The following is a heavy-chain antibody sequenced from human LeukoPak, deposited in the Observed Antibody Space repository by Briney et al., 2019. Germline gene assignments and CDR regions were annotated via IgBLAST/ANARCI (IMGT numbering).Heavy chain of an antibody. CDR1: GGSISSYY. CDR3: AGALGIAAAGVDY. Sequence: SETLSLTCTVSGGSISSYYWSWIRQPAEKGLEWIGRIYSSGGTDYNPSLKSRVTISVDTSKNQFSLKLSSVTAADTAVYYCAGALGIAAAGVDYWGQGTLVTVSS. J-gene: IGHJ4*02. CDR2: IYSSGGT. V-gene: IGHV4-4*07. D-gene: IGHD6-13*01.